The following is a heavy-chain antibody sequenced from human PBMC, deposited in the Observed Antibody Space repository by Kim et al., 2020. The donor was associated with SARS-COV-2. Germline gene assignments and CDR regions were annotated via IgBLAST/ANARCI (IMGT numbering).Heavy chain of an antibody. CDR2: DESNK. Sequence: DESNKYYVDTGKGRFTISRDNSKNTLYLQMNSLRAEDTAVYYCARAEWDYWGQGTLVTVSS. D-gene: IGHD2-8*01. J-gene: IGHJ4*02. V-gene: IGHV3-30*01. CDR3: ARAEWDY.